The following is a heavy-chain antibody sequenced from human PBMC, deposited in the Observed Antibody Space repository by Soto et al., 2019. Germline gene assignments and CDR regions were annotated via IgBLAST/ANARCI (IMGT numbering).Heavy chain of an antibody. V-gene: IGHV4-31*03. Sequence: QVQLQESGPGVVKTSQTLSLTCPVSGGSIRRRGYYWSWIRHRPGEGLQWIGFFYYSGITDYNPSLSSGAVISADTSKNPVLLQLSSVTAADTAVYYCASSGAREGDWFDTWGQGTLVTVSS. D-gene: IGHD3-16*01. CDR1: GGSIRRRGYY. CDR2: FYYSGIT. CDR3: ASSGAREGDWFDT. J-gene: IGHJ5*02.